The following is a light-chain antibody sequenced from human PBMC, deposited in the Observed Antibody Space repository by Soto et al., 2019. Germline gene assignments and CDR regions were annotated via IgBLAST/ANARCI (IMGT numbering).Light chain of an antibody. Sequence: QSALTQPASVSGSPGQSITISCTGTSSDVGRYNYVSWYQQHPGKAPKLLIYDVTTRPSGVSNRFSGSKSGNTASLTISGLQAEDKADFYCSSYTTSSTYVFGTGTKLTVL. J-gene: IGLJ1*01. CDR1: SSDVGRYNY. V-gene: IGLV2-14*01. CDR3: SSYTTSSTYV. CDR2: DVT.